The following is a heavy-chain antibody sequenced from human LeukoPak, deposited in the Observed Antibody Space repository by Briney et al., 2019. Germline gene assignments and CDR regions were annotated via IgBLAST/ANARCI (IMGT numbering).Heavy chain of an antibody. CDR1: GGSISGYD. V-gene: IGHV4-4*07. Sequence: SETLSLTCTVSGGSISGYDWSWIRQPAGKGLEWIGRIYSSGSTNYNPSLKSRITMSVDTSKNQFSLKLSSVTAADTALYYCARDSSSWLGVDYWGQGTLVTVSS. CDR3: ARDSSSWLGVDY. D-gene: IGHD6-13*01. CDR2: IYSSGST. J-gene: IGHJ4*02.